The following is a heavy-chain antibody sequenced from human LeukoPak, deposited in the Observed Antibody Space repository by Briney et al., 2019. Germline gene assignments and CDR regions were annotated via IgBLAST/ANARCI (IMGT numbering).Heavy chain of an antibody. CDR3: ARGVDTAMVTTPDY. CDR1: GFTFSSYS. CDR2: ISSSSSTI. D-gene: IGHD5-18*01. J-gene: IGHJ4*02. V-gene: IGHV3-48*04. Sequence: GGSLRLSCAASGFTFSSYSMNWVRQAPGKGLEWVSYISSSSSTIYYADSVKGRFTISRDNAKNSLYLQMNSLRAEDTAVYYCARGVDTAMVTTPDYWGQGTLVTVSS.